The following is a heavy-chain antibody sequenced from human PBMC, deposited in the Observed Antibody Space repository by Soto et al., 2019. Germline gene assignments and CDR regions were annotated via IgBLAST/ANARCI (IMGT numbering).Heavy chain of an antibody. Sequence: SETLSLTCAVSGASISSSNWWSWIRQSPGKGLEWIGKIYHTGSTDYNPSLKSRVAMSVDKSKNYFSLKLTSVTAADTAVYYCARVHVMVGAGSTFDYWGHGHLVTGS. CDR1: GASISSSNW. D-gene: IGHD3-10*01. V-gene: IGHV4-4*02. J-gene: IGHJ4*01. CDR2: IYHTGST. CDR3: ARVHVMVGAGSTFDY.